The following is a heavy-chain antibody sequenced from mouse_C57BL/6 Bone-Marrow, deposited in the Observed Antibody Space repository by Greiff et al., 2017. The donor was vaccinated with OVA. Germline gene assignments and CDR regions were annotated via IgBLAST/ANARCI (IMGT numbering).Heavy chain of an antibody. J-gene: IGHJ1*03. Sequence: VQGVESGGDLVKPGGSLKLSCAASGFTFSSYGMSWVRQTPDKRLEWVATISSGGSYTYYPDSVKGRFTISRDNAKNTLYLQMSSLKSEDTAMYYCARHSSIIARGYFDVWGTGTTVTVSS. CDR1: GFTFSSYG. CDR3: ARHSSIIARGYFDV. CDR2: ISSGGSYT. D-gene: IGHD2-3*01. V-gene: IGHV5-6*01.